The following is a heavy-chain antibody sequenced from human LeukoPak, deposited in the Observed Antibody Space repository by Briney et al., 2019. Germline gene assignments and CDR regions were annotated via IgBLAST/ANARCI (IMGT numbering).Heavy chain of an antibody. CDR3: VRDQFFSFDY. Sequence: GGSLRLSCAAPGFTFSTYSMNWVRQAPGKGLEWVSYISGTSSLIYYADSVKGRFTISRDNAKNSLYPQMNSLRDEDTAVYYCVRDQFFSFDYWGQGTLVTVSS. J-gene: IGHJ4*02. V-gene: IGHV3-48*02. CDR2: ISGTSSLI. D-gene: IGHD3-3*01. CDR1: GFTFSTYS.